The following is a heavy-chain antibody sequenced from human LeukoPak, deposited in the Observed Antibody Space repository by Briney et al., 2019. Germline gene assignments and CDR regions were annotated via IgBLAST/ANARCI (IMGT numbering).Heavy chain of an antibody. D-gene: IGHD3-22*01. J-gene: IGHJ4*02. CDR3: ARVGSSGYYNY. Sequence: PSETLSLTCTVSGGSISSSSYYWGWIRQPPGKGLEWIGSIYYSGSTYYNPSLKSRVTISVDTSTNQFSLKLSSVTAADTAVYYCARVGSSGYYNYWGQGTLVTVSS. CDR2: IYYSGST. CDR1: GGSISSSSYY. V-gene: IGHV4-39*07.